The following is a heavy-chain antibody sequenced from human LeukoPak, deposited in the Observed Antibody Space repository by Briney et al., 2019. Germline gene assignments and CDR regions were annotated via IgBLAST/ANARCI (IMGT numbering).Heavy chain of an antibody. J-gene: IGHJ6*02. CDR2: INPSGGST. Sequence: ASVKVSCKASGYTFTSYYMHWVRQAPGQGLEWMGIINPSGGSTSYAQKFQGRVTMTRDTSTSTVYMELSSLRSEDTAVYYCAGATGYYNGYYYYGMDVWGQGTTVTVSS. CDR3: AGATGYYNGYYYYGMDV. V-gene: IGHV1-46*01. CDR1: GYTFTSYY. D-gene: IGHD3-9*01.